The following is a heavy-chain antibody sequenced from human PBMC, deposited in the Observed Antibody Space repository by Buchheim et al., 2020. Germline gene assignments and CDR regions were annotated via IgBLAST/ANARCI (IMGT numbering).Heavy chain of an antibody. CDR2: IDPNSGGT. CDR1: GYTFTDYY. J-gene: IGHJ4*02. Sequence: QVQLVQSGAEVKKPGASVKVSCKASGYTFTDYYIHWVRQAPGQGLEWMGWIDPNSGGTNSAEKFQGRVTMTRDTSISTAYMDLSSLTSGDAAVYYCARGEAQWTPDYWGQGTL. D-gene: IGHD6-19*01. V-gene: IGHV1-2*02. CDR3: ARGEAQWTPDY.